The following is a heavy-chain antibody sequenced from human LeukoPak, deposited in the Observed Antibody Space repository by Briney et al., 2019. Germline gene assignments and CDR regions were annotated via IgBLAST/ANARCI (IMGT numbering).Heavy chain of an antibody. CDR3: ARAGGGGDWNFDY. D-gene: IGHD2-21*02. V-gene: IGHV1-69*13. CDR2: IIPIFGTA. CDR1: GGTFSSYA. J-gene: IGHJ4*02. Sequence: SVKVSCKASGGTFSSYAISWVRQAPGQGLEWMGGIIPIFGTANYAQKFQGRVTITADESTSTAYMELSSLRSEDTAVYYCARAGGGGDWNFDYWGQGTLVTVSS.